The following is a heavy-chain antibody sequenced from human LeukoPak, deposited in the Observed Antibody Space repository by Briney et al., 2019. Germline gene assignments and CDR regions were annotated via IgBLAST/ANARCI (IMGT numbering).Heavy chain of an antibody. CDR3: ARGRITIFGVGHLYYYYMDV. CDR2: IYHSGST. CDR1: GGSISSGGYY. Sequence: SETLSLTCTVSGGSISSGGYYWSWIRQPPGKGLEWIGYIYHSGSTYYNPSLKSRVTISVDRSKNQFSLKLSSVTAADTAVYYCARGRITIFGVGHLYYYYMDVWGKGTTVTVSS. V-gene: IGHV4-30-2*01. D-gene: IGHD3-3*01. J-gene: IGHJ6*03.